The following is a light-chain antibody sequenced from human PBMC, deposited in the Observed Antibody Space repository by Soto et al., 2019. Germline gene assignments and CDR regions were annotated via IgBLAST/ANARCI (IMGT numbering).Light chain of an antibody. CDR2: GTN. Sequence: QSVLTQPPSASGTPGQRVTISCSGSSSNIGSNYVYWYQQLPGTAPKLLIYGTNQRPSGVPDRFSGSKSGTSASLAISGLRSEDAADYYCAAWDDSLSGVVFGGGTKLTVL. V-gene: IGLV1-47*01. J-gene: IGLJ2*01. CDR1: SSNIGSNY. CDR3: AAWDDSLSGVV.